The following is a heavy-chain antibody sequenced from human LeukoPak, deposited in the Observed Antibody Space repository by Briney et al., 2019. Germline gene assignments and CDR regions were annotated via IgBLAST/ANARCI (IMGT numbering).Heavy chain of an antibody. CDR2: ISHDGNYK. J-gene: IGHJ5*02. V-gene: IGHV3-30*18. CDR3: AKSVLLMAIYDDSSAADWFDP. CDR1: GFTFSVFG. D-gene: IGHD3-22*01. Sequence: PGGSLRLSCEASGFTFSVFGMHWVRQTPGKGLEWVALISHDGNYKHYADSVKGRFTISRDNSENTLHLQMNSLRPEDTAMYYCAKSVLLMAIYDDSSAADWFDPWGQGTLVSVSS.